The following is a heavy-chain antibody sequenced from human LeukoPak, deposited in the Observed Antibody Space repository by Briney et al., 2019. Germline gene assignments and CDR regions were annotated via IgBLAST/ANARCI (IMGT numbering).Heavy chain of an antibody. CDR3: ARDYGDYQTFDY. CDR2: ISAYNGDT. J-gene: IGHJ4*02. Sequence: ASVKVSCKASGYTFSIYGISWVRQAPGQGLEWMGWISAYNGDTNYAKKLQGRVTMTTDTSTTTAYMELRSLTSDDTAVYYCARDYGDYQTFDYWGQGTLVTVSS. D-gene: IGHD4-17*01. CDR1: GYTFSIYG. V-gene: IGHV1-18*01.